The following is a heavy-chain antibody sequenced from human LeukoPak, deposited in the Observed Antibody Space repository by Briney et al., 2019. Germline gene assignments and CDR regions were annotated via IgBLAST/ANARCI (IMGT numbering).Heavy chain of an antibody. J-gene: IGHJ6*03. V-gene: IGHV4-59*08. CDR2: IYYSGST. CDR3: ARFPRGSYYYYMDV. D-gene: IGHD1-14*01. Sequence: SETLSLTCTVSGGSISSYYWSWIRQPPGKGLEWIGYIYYSGSTNYNPSLKSRVTISVDTSKNQFSLKLSSVTAADTAVYYCARFPRGSYYYYMDVWGKGTTVTISS. CDR1: GGSISSYY.